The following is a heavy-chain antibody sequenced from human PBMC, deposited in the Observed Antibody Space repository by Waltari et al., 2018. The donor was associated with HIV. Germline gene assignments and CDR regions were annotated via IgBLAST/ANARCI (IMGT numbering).Heavy chain of an antibody. J-gene: IGHJ4*02. CDR3: ARDRQFAFDY. CDR1: GFTFSSYS. CDR2: ISSSGSAL. D-gene: IGHD2-15*01. Sequence: EVQLVESGGGLVQPGGSLRLPCAASGFTFSSYSVNWVRQAPGKGLEWVSYISSSGSALYYADSVKGRFSISRDNAKNSLYLQLNSLRGEDTAVYYCARDRQFAFDYWGQGTLVTVSS. V-gene: IGHV3-48*01.